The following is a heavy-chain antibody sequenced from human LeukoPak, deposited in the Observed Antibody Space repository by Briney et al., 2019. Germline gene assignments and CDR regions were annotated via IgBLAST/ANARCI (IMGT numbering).Heavy chain of an antibody. V-gene: IGHV3-30-3*01. D-gene: IGHD2-21*01. CDR2: ISFDGSNK. CDR1: GFTFSSYT. Sequence: PGRSLRLSCAASGFTFSSYTIHWVRQPPGKGLEWVAVISFDGSNKYYADSVKGRFTISRDTSGNTLYLQMNSLRAEDSAVYYCARDHSSDVWGQGTTVTVSS. CDR3: ARDHSSDV. J-gene: IGHJ6*02.